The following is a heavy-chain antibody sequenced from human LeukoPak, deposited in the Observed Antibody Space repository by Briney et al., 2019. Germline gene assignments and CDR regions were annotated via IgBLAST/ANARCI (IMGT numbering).Heavy chain of an antibody. CDR3: ARDHTADDYYSYYMNV. CDR1: GYTFTGYY. V-gene: IGHV1-2*02. D-gene: IGHD5-18*01. CDR2: INPNSGGT. J-gene: IGHJ6*03. Sequence: ASVKVSCKASGYTFTGYYMHWVRQAPGQGLEWMGWINPNSGGTNYAQKFQGRVTMTRDTSISTAYMELSRLRSDDTAVYYCARDHTADDYYSYYMNVWGKGTTVTVSS.